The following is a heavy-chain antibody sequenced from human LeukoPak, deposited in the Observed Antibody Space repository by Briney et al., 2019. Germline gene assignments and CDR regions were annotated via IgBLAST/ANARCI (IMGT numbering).Heavy chain of an antibody. CDR1: GGSFFDYY. D-gene: IGHD3-22*01. Sequence: SETLSLTCTVSGGSFFDYYWTWIRQPAGKGLEWIGCIYSSGNTNYNPSLKSRVTMSVDTSKNQFSLRLRSATAADTAIYYCARSSGYSEAFDIWGQGTMVTVSS. V-gene: IGHV4-4*07. CDR2: IYSSGNT. J-gene: IGHJ3*02. CDR3: ARSSGYSEAFDI.